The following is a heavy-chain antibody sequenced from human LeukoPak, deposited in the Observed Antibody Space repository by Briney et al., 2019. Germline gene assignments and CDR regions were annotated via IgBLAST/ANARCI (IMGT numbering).Heavy chain of an antibody. CDR3: ARDLPPVVVVAATIDP. CDR1: GGTFSSYA. D-gene: IGHD2-15*01. J-gene: IGHJ5*02. V-gene: IGHV1-2*02. Sequence: ASVKVSCKASGGTFSSYAISWVRQAPGQGLEWMGWINPNSGGTNYAQKFQGRVTMTRDTSISTAYMELSRLRSDDTAVYYCARDLPPVVVVAATIDPWGQGTLVTVSS. CDR2: INPNSGGT.